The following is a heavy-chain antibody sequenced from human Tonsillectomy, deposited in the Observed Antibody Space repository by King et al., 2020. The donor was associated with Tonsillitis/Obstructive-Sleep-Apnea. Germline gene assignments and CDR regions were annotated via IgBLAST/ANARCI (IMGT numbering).Heavy chain of an antibody. CDR1: GFTFSSYA. Sequence: QLVQSGGGVVQPGRSLRLSCAASGFTFSSYAMHWVRQAPGKGLEWVAVISYDGSNKYYADSVKGRFTISRDNSKNTLYLQMNSLRAEDTAVYYCARDKGGYYDFWSARYQWVDYWGQGTLVTVSS. V-gene: IGHV3-30*04. CDR2: ISYDGSNK. D-gene: IGHD3-3*01. J-gene: IGHJ4*02. CDR3: ARDKGGYYDFWSARYQWVDY.